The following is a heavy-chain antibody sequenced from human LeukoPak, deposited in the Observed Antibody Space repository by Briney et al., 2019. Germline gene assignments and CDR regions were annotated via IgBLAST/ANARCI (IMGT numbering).Heavy chain of an antibody. J-gene: IGHJ4*02. D-gene: IGHD3-16*01. Sequence: GGSLRLSCAASGFTFSNYGMSWVRQAPGKGLEWVSGISGTGGSTYYADSVKGRFTMSRDNSRNTLYLQMNSLRAEDTAVYYCARDSDVPFDYWGQGTLVTVSS. V-gene: IGHV3-23*01. CDR1: GFTFSNYG. CDR2: ISGTGGST. CDR3: ARDSDVPFDY.